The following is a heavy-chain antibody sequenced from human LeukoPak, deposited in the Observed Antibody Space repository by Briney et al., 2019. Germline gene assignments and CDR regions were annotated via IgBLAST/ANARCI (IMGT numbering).Heavy chain of an antibody. V-gene: IGHV3-23*01. Sequence: GGSLRLSCAASGFTFSSYAMSWVRQAPGTGLEWVSTITSSGGSTYYADSVKGRFTISRDNSKNTLFLQMNSLRAEDTAVYYCAKEPDYGDYFDYWGQETWSPSPQ. CDR1: GFTFSSYA. CDR3: AKEPDYGDYFDY. D-gene: IGHD4-17*01. CDR2: ITSSGGST. J-gene: IGHJ4*01.